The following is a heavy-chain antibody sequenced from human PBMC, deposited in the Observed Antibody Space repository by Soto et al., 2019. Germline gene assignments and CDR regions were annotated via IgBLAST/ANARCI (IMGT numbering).Heavy chain of an antibody. CDR3: ARVNQLAPKRNAFDI. V-gene: IGHV4-59*01. J-gene: IGHJ3*02. D-gene: IGHD1-1*01. Sequence: QVQLQESGPGLVKPSETLSLICTVSGGSISSFFWSWIRQPPGKGLEWIGYVHYSGSSNYNPSLKSRVTMSVDTSNYQLTLTLTSVTAADTAVYYCARVNQLAPKRNAFDIWGQGTMAIVSS. CDR2: VHYSGSS. CDR1: GGSISSFF.